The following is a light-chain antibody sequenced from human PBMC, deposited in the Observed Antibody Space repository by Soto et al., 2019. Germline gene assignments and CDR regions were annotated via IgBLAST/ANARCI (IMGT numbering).Light chain of an antibody. CDR3: QQYDNVPPT. CDR1: QDINNY. Sequence: DIQMTQSPSPLSASVGDRVTITCQASQDINNYLNWYQQKPGKAPKLLIYDASNLEAGVPSRFSGSGSGTDFTFTISSLQPEDIATYYCQQYDNVPPTFGPGTKVDIK. V-gene: IGKV1-33*01. CDR2: DAS. J-gene: IGKJ3*01.